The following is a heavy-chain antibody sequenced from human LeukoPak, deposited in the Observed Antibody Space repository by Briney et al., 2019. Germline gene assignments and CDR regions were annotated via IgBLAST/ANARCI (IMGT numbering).Heavy chain of an antibody. V-gene: IGHV3-74*01. Sequence: GGSLRLSCAASGLTISSHWMHWVRQVPGKGLVWVSRINSDGSSTNYADSVKGRLTISRDNAKNTLYLQMSSLRVEDTAVYYCARGAGHGGSYYPDWGQGTRVAVSS. CDR1: GLTISSHW. CDR2: INSDGSST. CDR3: ARGAGHGGSYYPD. D-gene: IGHD3-10*01. J-gene: IGHJ4*02.